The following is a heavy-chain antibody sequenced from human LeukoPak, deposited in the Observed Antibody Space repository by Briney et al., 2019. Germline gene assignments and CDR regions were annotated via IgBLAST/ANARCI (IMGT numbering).Heavy chain of an antibody. Sequence: GGSLRLSCEASGFTFRSFGMHWVRQTPGKGLEWVANIWYDGSNQYYADSVKGRFTISRDNSNNTLYLQMNSLRAEDTAVYYCARDKGWSLDYWGQGTLVTVSS. CDR3: ARDKGWSLDY. J-gene: IGHJ4*02. V-gene: IGHV3-33*01. CDR2: IWYDGSNQ. CDR1: GFTFRSFG. D-gene: IGHD6-19*01.